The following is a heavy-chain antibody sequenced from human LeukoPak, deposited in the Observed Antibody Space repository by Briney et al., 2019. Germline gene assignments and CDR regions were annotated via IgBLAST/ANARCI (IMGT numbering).Heavy chain of an antibody. CDR1: GYTFTGYY. CDR2: INPNSGGT. V-gene: IGHV1-2*02. J-gene: IGHJ5*02. CDR3: ARDRLVVPHNWFDP. Sequence: ASVKVSCMASGYTFTGYYMHWVRQAPGQGLEWMGWINPNSGGTNYAQKFQGRVTMTRDTSISTAYMELSRLRSDDTAVYYCARDRLVVPHNWFDPWGQGTLVTVSS. D-gene: IGHD2-2*01.